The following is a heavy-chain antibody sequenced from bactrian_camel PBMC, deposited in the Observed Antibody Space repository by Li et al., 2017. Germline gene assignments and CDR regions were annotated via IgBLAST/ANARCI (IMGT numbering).Heavy chain of an antibody. V-gene: IGHV3S53*01. D-gene: IGHD6*01. CDR1: GYILRRCK. Sequence: HVQLVESGGGSVQAGGSLKLSCAVDISSGYILRRCKMGWWRRAPGAKRELVSTIDTDGTTTYLEDVKGRFTISQDKAKNAMYLQMNSLKTEDTAAYSCAASEYRTSWYCLTSETLTYEGRGTQVTVS. CDR2: IDTDGTT. J-gene: IGHJ4*01.